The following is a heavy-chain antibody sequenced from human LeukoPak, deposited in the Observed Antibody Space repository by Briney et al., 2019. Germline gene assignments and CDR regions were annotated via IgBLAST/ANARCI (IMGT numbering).Heavy chain of an antibody. V-gene: IGHV1-2*06. D-gene: IGHD1-14*01. CDR2: INPNSGGT. CDR3: ARDPGIPSDAFDI. J-gene: IGHJ3*02. Sequence: GASVKVSCKASGYTFTGYYMHWVRQAPGQGLEWMGRINPNSGGTNYAQKFQGRVTMTRDTSISTAYMELSRLRSDDTAVYYCARDPGIPSDAFDIRGKGTMVTVSS. CDR1: GYTFTGYY.